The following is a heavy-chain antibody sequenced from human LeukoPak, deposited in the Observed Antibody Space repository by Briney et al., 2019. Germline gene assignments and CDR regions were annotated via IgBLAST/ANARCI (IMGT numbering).Heavy chain of an antibody. D-gene: IGHD3-22*01. CDR1: GGTFSSYA. J-gene: IGHJ3*02. CDR3: ARRKKTKCDSSGYYYHDAFDI. V-gene: IGHV1-69*05. CDR2: IIPIFGTA. Sequence: SVKVSCKASGGTFSSYAISWVRQAPGQGLEWMGRIIPIFGTANYAQKFQGRVTITTDESTSTAYMELSSLRSEDTAVYYCARRKKTKCDSSGYYYHDAFDIWGQGTMVTVSS.